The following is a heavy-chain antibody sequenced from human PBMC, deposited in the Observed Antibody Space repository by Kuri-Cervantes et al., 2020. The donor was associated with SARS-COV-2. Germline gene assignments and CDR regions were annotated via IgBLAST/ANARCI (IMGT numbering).Heavy chain of an antibody. CDR1: GFTFGDYY. V-gene: IGHV3-11*04. Sequence: GGSRRLSCAASGFTFGDYYMTWIRQAPGKGLEWVSYVSGSSTTIYNADSVKGRFTISRDNAKNSLYLQMNSLRAEDTAVYYCARCIVEDSSYFDVWGQGVLVTVSS. CDR2: VSGSSTTI. J-gene: IGHJ4*02. CDR3: ARCIVEDSSYFDV. D-gene: IGHD1-26*01.